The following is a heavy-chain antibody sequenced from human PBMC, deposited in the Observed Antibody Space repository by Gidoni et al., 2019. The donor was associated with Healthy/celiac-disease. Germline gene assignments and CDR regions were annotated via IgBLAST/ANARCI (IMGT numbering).Heavy chain of an antibody. J-gene: IGHJ5*02. Sequence: QVQLVAYGGGVVQPGRSLRLSCAASGFTFSSYAMHWVRQAPGKGLEWVAVISYDGSNKYYADNSKNTLYLQMNSLRAEDTAVYYCARGVTVTTFDPWGQGTLVTVSS. CDR2: ISYDGSNK. CDR1: GFTFSSYA. CDR3: ARGVTVTTFDP. V-gene: IGHV3-30*04. D-gene: IGHD4-17*01.